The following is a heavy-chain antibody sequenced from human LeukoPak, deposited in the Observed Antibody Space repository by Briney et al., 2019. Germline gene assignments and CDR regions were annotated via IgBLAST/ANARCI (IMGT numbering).Heavy chain of an antibody. J-gene: IGHJ4*02. CDR2: IYYSGST. CDR1: GGSISSSSYY. D-gene: IGHD1-26*01. CDR3: ARDNSGSYYPEFDY. Sequence: SETLSLTCTVSGGSISSSSYYWGWIRQPPGKGLEWIGSIYYSGSTYYNPSLKSRVTISVDKSKNQFSLKLSSVTAADTAVYYCARDNSGSYYPEFDYWGQGTLVTVSS. V-gene: IGHV4-39*07.